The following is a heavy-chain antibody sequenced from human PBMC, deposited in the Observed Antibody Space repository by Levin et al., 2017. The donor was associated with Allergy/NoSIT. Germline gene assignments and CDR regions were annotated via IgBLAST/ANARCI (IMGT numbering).Heavy chain of an antibody. V-gene: IGHV4-30-4*01. CDR3: ARAEEYNWNDDSYFDY. D-gene: IGHD1-20*01. CDR1: GGSISSGDYY. Sequence: SETLSLTCTVSGGSISSGDYYWSWIRQPPGKGLEWIGYIYYSGSTYYNPSLKSRVTISVDTSKNQFSLKLSSVTAADTAVYYCARAEEYNWNDDSYFDYWGQGTLVTVSS. J-gene: IGHJ4*02. CDR2: IYYSGST.